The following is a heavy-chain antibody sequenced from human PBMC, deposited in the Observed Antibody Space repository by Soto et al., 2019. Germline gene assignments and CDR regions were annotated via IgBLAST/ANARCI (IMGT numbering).Heavy chain of an antibody. CDR2: VSIGGST. CDR1: GFTFSSYA. D-gene: IGHD2-15*01. J-gene: IGHJ4*02. Sequence: PGGSLRLSCAASGFTFSSYAMGWVRQGPGKGLEWVAVVSIGGSTHYADSVSGRFTISRDNSKNTLSLQMNSLTAEDTAVYFCANSRGAGAHFEYWGQGALVTVSS. V-gene: IGHV3-23*01. CDR3: ANSRGAGAHFEY.